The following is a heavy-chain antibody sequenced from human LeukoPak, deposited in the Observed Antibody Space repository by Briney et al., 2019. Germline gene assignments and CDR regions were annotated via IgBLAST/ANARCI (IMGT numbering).Heavy chain of an antibody. CDR1: GYTLTELS. V-gene: IGHV1-24*01. Sequence: ASVKVSRKVSGYTLTELSMHWVRQAPGKGREWMGGFDPEDGETIYAQKFQGRVTMTEGTSTDTAYMELSSLRSEDTAVYYCATGGSGWSDLYYFDYWGQGTLVTVSS. CDR2: FDPEDGET. D-gene: IGHD6-19*01. J-gene: IGHJ4*02. CDR3: ATGGSGWSDLYYFDY.